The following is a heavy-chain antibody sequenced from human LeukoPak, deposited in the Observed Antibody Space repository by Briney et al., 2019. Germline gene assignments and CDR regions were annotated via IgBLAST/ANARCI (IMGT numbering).Heavy chain of an antibody. CDR2: INAGNGNT. J-gene: IGHJ4*02. Sequence: GASVKGSCKASGYTFTSYAMHWVRQAPGQRLEWMGWINAGNGNTKYSQKFQGRVTITRDTSASTAYMELSSLRSEDTAVYYCARDLHSSGWYREGYWGQGTLVTVSS. V-gene: IGHV1-3*01. CDR3: ARDLHSSGWYREGY. D-gene: IGHD6-19*01. CDR1: GYTFTSYA.